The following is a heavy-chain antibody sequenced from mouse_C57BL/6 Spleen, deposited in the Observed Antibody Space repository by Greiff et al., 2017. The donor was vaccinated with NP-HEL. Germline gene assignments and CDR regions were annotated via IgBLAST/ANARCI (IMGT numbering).Heavy chain of an antibody. D-gene: IGHD3-2*02. J-gene: IGHJ3*01. CDR3: ARQEAAQAFAY. CDR2: INPYNGGT. V-gene: IGHV1-19*01. Sequence: VQLQQSGPVLVKPGASVKMSCKASGYTFTDYYMNWVKQSHGKSLEWIGVINPYNGGTNYNQKFKGKSTLTVDKSSSTAYMQLSSLTSEDSAVYYCARQEAAQAFAYWGQGTLVTVSA. CDR1: GYTFTDYY.